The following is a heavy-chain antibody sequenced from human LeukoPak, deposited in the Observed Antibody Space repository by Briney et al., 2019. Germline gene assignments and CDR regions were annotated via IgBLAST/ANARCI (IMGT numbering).Heavy chain of an antibody. D-gene: IGHD3/OR15-3a*01. CDR1: GFTFDDYD. V-gene: IGHV3-7*01. CDR2: IKQDDSKR. CDR3: ARVATSPTRRSLDWLITPHSDY. Sequence: PGGSLRLSCAASGFTFDDYDMSWVRQAPGKGLEWVANIKQDDSKRSYADSVKGRFIISRDNVKRSVYLQMNSLRAEDTAMYYCARVATSPTRRSLDWLITPHSDYWGQGTLVIVSS. J-gene: IGHJ4*02.